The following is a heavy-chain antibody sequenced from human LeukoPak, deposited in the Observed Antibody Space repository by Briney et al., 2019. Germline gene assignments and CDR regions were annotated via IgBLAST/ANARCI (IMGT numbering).Heavy chain of an antibody. D-gene: IGHD4-17*01. J-gene: IGHJ4*02. Sequence: KSSETLSLTCSVSAGSVSSGSYYWSWIRQPPGKGLEWIGYIYYSGSTNYNPSLKSRVTISVDTSKNQFSLKLNSVTAADTAVYHCARGKGDYPLGPFDYWGQGTLVTVSS. CDR1: AGSVSSGSYY. V-gene: IGHV4-61*01. CDR2: IYYSGST. CDR3: ARGKGDYPLGPFDY.